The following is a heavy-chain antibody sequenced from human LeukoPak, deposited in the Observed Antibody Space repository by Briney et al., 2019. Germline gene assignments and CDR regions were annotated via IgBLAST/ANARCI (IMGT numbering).Heavy chain of an antibody. Sequence: TGGSLRLSCAASGFTFSSYAMSWVRQAPGKGLEWVSAISGSGGSTYYADSVKGRFTISRDNSKNTVYLQMNSLRAEDTAIYYCAKDRSMTTVTPFDNWGQGILVAVSS. CDR2: ISGSGGST. J-gene: IGHJ4*02. CDR3: AKDRSMTTVTPFDN. V-gene: IGHV3-23*01. D-gene: IGHD4-17*01. CDR1: GFTFSSYA.